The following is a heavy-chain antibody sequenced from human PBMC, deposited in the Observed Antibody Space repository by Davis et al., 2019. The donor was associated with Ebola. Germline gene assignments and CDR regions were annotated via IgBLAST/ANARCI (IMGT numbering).Heavy chain of an antibody. D-gene: IGHD1-26*01. CDR2: IRSKANSYAT. J-gene: IGHJ4*02. CDR1: GFTFTGSA. CDR3: TGGSGSDRDY. V-gene: IGHV3-73*01. Sequence: GESLKISCAASGFTFTGSALHWVRQASGTGLYWVGRIRSKANSYATAYAASVKGRFTISRDDSKNTAYLQMNSLKTEDTAVDYCTGGSGSDRDYWGQGTLVTVSS.